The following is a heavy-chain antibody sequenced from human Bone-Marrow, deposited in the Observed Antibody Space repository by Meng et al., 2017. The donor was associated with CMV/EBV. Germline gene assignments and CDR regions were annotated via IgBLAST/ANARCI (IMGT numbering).Heavy chain of an antibody. Sequence: SETLSLTCTVPGGSISSYYWSWIRQPPGKGLEWIGYVYYSGSTNYNPSLKSRVTISVDTSKNQFSLKLNSVTAADAAVYYCARETTVTWGFDYWGQGTLVTVSS. CDR2: VYYSGST. CDR3: ARETTVTWGFDY. CDR1: GGSISSYY. D-gene: IGHD4-17*01. J-gene: IGHJ4*02. V-gene: IGHV4-59*01.